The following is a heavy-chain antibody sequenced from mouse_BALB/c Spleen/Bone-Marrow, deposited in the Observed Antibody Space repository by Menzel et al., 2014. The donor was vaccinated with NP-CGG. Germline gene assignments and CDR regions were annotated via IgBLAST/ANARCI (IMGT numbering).Heavy chain of an antibody. CDR1: GYTFTSYW. CDR2: INPSNGRT. Sequence: LVESGAELVKPGASVKLSCKASGYTFTSYWMHWVKQRPGQGLEWIGEINPSNGRTNYNEKFKSKTTLTVDKSSSTAHMQLSSLTSEDSAVYYCARYLHYYGSSYGYFDVWGAGTTVTVSS. J-gene: IGHJ1*01. V-gene: IGHV1S81*02. CDR3: ARYLHYYGSSYGYFDV. D-gene: IGHD1-1*01.